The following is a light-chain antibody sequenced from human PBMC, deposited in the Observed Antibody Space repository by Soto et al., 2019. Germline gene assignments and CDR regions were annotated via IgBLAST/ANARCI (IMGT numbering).Light chain of an antibody. V-gene: IGKV3-20*01. CDR3: QQYGSSWT. CDR1: QSVSSSY. Sequence: IVLTQSPGTLSLSPGERATLSCRASQSVSSSYLAWYQQKPGQAPRLLIYGASSRGTGIPDRFSGSGSGTDFTLTISRLEPEDFAVYYCQQYGSSWTFGQGTKVEIK. J-gene: IGKJ1*01. CDR2: GAS.